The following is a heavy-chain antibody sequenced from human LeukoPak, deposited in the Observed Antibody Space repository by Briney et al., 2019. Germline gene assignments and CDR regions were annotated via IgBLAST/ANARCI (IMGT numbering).Heavy chain of an antibody. J-gene: IGHJ2*01. V-gene: IGHV1-46*01. D-gene: IGHD2-21*02. CDR2: INPSGGST. CDR1: GYTFTSYG. CDR3: ARPSQAYCGGDCYSAWYFDL. Sequence: ASVKVSCKASGYTFTSYGISWVRQAPGQGLEWMGIINPSGGSTSYAQKFQGRVTMTRDTSTSTVYMELSSLRSEDTAVYYCARPSQAYCGGDCYSAWYFDLWGRGTLVTVSS.